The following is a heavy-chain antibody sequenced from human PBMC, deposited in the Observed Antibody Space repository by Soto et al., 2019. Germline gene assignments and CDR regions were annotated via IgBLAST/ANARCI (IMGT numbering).Heavy chain of an antibody. D-gene: IGHD2-21*01. J-gene: IGHJ3*02. CDR3: AKDRRCGYCWAFAI. V-gene: IGHV4-34*01. CDR2: INHSGST. Sequence: SRIRQTPGKGLEWIGEINHSGSTNYNPSLKSRVTISVDTSKNQFSLKLSSVTAADTAVYFYAKDRRCGYCWAFAIWRNGTIDTVS.